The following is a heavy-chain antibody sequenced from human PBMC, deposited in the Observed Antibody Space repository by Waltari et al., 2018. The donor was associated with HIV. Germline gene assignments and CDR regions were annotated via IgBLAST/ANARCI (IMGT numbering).Heavy chain of an antibody. V-gene: IGHV1-46*01. J-gene: IGHJ4*02. CDR2: INPSGERT. Sequence: QVQLVQSGAEVKKPGASVKVSCKASGYTFTRYYMHWVRQAPGQGLEWMGVINPSGERTVYAQKCQGRVTMTRDASTSTVYMVLSILRSEDTAVYYCARGFSGFDYWGQGTLITVSS. CDR3: ARGFSGFDY. CDR1: GYTFTRYY.